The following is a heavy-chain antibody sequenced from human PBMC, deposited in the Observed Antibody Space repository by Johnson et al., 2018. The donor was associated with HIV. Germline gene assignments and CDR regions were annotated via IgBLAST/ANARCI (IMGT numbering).Heavy chain of an antibody. CDR2: LYSGGST. J-gene: IGHJ3*02. Sequence: VPLVESGGGVVRPGGSLRLSCAASGFTFDDHGMSWVRQAPGKGLEWVSILYSGGSTYYADSVKGRFSISRDNSKNTLFLQLNSLRAEDTAVYYCGRAKGNSYYGSGHDAFDIWGRGTIVTVSS. D-gene: IGHD3-10*01. CDR3: GRAKGNSYYGSGHDAFDI. V-gene: IGHV3-66*02. CDR1: GFTFDDHG.